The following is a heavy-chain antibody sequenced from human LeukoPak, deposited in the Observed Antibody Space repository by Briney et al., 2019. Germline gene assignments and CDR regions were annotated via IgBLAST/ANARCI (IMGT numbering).Heavy chain of an antibody. V-gene: IGHV3-74*01. Sequence: GGSLRLSCAASGFTFSSYWMHWVRQAPGKGLVWVSRINSDGSSTSYADSVKGRFTISRDNAKNTLYLQMNSLRAEDTAVYYCAKDGTRGGGYDYYWGQGTLVTVSS. J-gene: IGHJ4*02. CDR3: AKDGTRGGGYDYY. D-gene: IGHD5-12*01. CDR1: GFTFSSYW. CDR2: INSDGSST.